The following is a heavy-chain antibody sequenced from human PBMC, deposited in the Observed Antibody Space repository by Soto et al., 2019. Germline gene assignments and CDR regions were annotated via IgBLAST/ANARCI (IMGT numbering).Heavy chain of an antibody. V-gene: IGHV3-23*01. Sequence: EVQLLESGGGLVQPGGSLRLSCAASGFTFSTYAMTWVRQAPGKGLEWVSTISGIGGSTYHADSVKGRFTISRDNSKNKLYLELNSLRAEETAVYYCAKEYGYYFDYWGQGTLVTGSS. CDR2: ISGIGGST. CDR1: GFTFSTYA. J-gene: IGHJ4*02. CDR3: AKEYGYYFDY. D-gene: IGHD4-17*01.